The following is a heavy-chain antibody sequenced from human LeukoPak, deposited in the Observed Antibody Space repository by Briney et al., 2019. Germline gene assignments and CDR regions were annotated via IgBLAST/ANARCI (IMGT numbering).Heavy chain of an antibody. V-gene: IGHV1-69*05. CDR2: IIPMFGSA. CDR3: ARVVRSRGSLPNTDYYMDV. J-gene: IGHJ6*03. CDR1: GDTFNSCG. D-gene: IGHD2-15*01. Sequence: SVKVSCKGPGDTFNSCGVAWVRQAPGQGLEWMGGIIPMFGSADYAQNFQGRVTINTDQSTTVVYMELTSLTSEDTAVYYCARVVRSRGSLPNTDYYMDVWGKGTTVTVSS.